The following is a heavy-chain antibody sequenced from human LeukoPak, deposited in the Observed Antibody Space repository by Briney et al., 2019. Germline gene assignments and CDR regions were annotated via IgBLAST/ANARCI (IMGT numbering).Heavy chain of an antibody. D-gene: IGHD2-2*01. CDR3: AREGDCSSTSCYGPPGFDY. J-gene: IGHJ4*02. CDR2: INPNSGGT. Sequence: GASVTVSFKASGYTFTGYYMHWVRQAPGQGLEWTGWINPNSGGTNYAQKFQGRVTMTRDTSISTAYMELSRLRSDDTAVYYCAREGDCSSTSCYGPPGFDYWGQGTLVTVSS. V-gene: IGHV1-2*02. CDR1: GYTFTGYY.